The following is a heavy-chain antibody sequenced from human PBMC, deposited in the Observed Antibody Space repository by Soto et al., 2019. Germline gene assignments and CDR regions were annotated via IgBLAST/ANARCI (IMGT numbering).Heavy chain of an antibody. CDR1: GGTFSSYA. V-gene: IGHV1-69*06. CDR3: ARDRDYGDFLRAFDI. J-gene: IGHJ3*02. Sequence: VASVKVSCKASGGTFSSYAISWVRQAPGQGLEWMGGIIPIFGTANYAQKFQGRVTITADKSTSTAYMELSSLRSEDTAVYYCARDRDYGDFLRAFDIWGQGTMVTVSS. D-gene: IGHD4-17*01. CDR2: IIPIFGTA.